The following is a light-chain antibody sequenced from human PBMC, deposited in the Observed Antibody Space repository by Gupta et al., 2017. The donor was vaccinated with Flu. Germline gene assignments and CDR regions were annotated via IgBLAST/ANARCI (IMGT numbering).Light chain of an antibody. CDR1: SSDVGGYNY. CDR2: EVS. Sequence: QSPLTQPASVSASPGHSITISCTGTSSDVGGYNYVSWYQQHPGKAPKLMIYEVSNRPSGVSNRFSGSKSGNTASLTISGLQAEDEADYYCSSYTSSSTRVFGTGTKVTVL. V-gene: IGLV2-14*01. CDR3: SSYTSSSTRV. J-gene: IGLJ1*01.